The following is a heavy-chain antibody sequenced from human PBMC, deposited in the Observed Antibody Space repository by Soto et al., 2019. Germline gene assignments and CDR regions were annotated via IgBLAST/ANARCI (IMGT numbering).Heavy chain of an antibody. V-gene: IGHV4-31*03. CDR1: GGSISSGGYY. J-gene: IGHJ5*02. CDR2: IYYSGST. CDR3: ASTGIAAAGTGWFDP. Sequence: SETLSLTCTVSGGSISSGGYYWSWIRQHPGKGLEWIGYIYYSGSTYYNPSLKSRVTISVDTSKNQFSLKLSSVTAADTAVYYCASTGIAAAGTGWFDPWGQGTLVTVSS. D-gene: IGHD6-13*01.